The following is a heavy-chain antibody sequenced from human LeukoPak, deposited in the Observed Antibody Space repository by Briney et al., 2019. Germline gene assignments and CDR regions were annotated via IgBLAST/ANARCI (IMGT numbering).Heavy chain of an antibody. CDR3: ARDSSGYLGEDYFDY. J-gene: IGHJ4*02. D-gene: IGHD3-22*01. V-gene: IGHV3-48*04. Sequence: GGSLRLSCTTSVFPFSRYSMNWVRQAPGKGLEWVSYISSSSSTIYYADSVKGRFTISRDNAKNSLNLQMNSLRAEDTAVYYCARDSSGYLGEDYFDYWGQGTLVTVSS. CDR1: VFPFSRYS. CDR2: ISSSSSTI.